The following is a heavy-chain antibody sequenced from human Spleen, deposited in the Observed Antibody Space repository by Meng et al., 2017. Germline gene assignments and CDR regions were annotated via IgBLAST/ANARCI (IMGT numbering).Heavy chain of an antibody. J-gene: IGHJ4*02. CDR3: ARGIAVAGTNPPFDY. V-gene: IGHV4-31*03. CDR2: IYYSGST. Sequence: QLQRHEAGPALVEPSQTLSLTCTASGGSISSGGYYWSWIRQHPGKGLEWIGYIYYSGSTYYNPSLKSRVTISVDTSKNQFSLKLSSVTAAGTAVYYCARGIAVAGTNPPFDYWGQGTLVTVSS. CDR1: GGSISSGGYY. D-gene: IGHD6-19*01.